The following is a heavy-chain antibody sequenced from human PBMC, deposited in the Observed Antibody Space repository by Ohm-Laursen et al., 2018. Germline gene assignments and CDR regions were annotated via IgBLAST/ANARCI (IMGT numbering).Heavy chain of an antibody. J-gene: IGHJ4*02. CDR2: ISYDGSNK. CDR1: GFTFSSYG. D-gene: IGHD5-24*01. V-gene: IGHV3-30*03. Sequence: SSLRLSCSASGFTFSSYGMHWVRQAPGKGLEWVAVISYDGSNKYYADSVKGRFTISRDNSKNTLYLQMNSLRAEDTAVYYCATPPLDLEVEMATIGRTTDYWGQGTLVTVSS. CDR3: ATPPLDLEVEMATIGRTTDY.